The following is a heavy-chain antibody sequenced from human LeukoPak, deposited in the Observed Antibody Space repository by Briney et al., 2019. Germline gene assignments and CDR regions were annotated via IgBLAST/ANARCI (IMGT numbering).Heavy chain of an antibody. D-gene: IGHD3-22*01. CDR1: GGSFSGYY. CDR3: ARFYYDSSGSLGYFDY. V-gene: IGHV4-34*01. CDR2: INHSGST. J-gene: IGHJ4*02. Sequence: SETLSLTCAVYGGSFSGYYWSWIRQPPGKGLEWIGEINHSGSTNYNPSLKSRVTISVDTSKNQFSLTLSSVTAADTAVYYCARFYYDSSGSLGYFDYWGQGTLVTVSS.